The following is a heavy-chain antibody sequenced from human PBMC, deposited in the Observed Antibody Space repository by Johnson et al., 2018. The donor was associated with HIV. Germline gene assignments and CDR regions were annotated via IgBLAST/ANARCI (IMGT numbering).Heavy chain of an antibody. V-gene: IGHV3-30*02. CDR1: GFTFSSYG. CDR3: AKSIVVVIAGNNDDAFDV. CDR2: IRYDGSNK. Sequence: QVQLVESGGGVVQPGGSLRLSCAASGFTFSSYGMHWVRQAPGKGLEWVAFIRYDGSNKYYADSVKGRFTISRDNPKNTLYLQMNSLRYEDTAVYYCAKSIVVVIAGNNDDAFDVWGQGTVVTVSS. J-gene: IGHJ3*01. D-gene: IGHD2-21*01.